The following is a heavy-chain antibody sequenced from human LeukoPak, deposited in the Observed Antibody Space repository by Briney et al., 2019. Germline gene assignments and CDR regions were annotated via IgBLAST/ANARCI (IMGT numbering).Heavy chain of an antibody. J-gene: IGHJ4*02. CDR1: GFTLSSYW. CDR3: ARSPSGSYNY. V-gene: IGHV3-7*01. D-gene: IGHD1-26*01. CDR2: IKQDGSEK. Sequence: GGSLRLSWAASGFTLSSYWMSWVRQAPGEGLEWVANIKQDGSEKYYVDSVKGRFTTSRDNAKNSLYLQMNSLRAEDTAVYYCARSPSGSYNYWGQGTLVTVSS.